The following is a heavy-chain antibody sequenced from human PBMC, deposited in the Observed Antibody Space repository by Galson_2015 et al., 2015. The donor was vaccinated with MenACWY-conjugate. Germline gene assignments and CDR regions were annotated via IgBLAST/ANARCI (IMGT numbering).Heavy chain of an antibody. D-gene: IGHD6-19*01. CDR1: GFTFSSYS. Sequence: SLRLSCAASGFTFSSYSMNWVRQAPGKGLEWVSSISSSSSYIYYADSVKGRSTISRDNAKNSLYLQMNSLRAEDTAVYYCARAIAVAATDAFDIWGQGTMVTVSS. V-gene: IGHV3-21*01. J-gene: IGHJ3*02. CDR2: ISSSSSYI. CDR3: ARAIAVAATDAFDI.